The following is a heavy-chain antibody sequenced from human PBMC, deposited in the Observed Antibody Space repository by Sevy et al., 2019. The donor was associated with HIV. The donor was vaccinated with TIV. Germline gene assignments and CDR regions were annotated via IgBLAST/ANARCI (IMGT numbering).Heavy chain of an antibody. CDR1: GGSISSSSYY. D-gene: IGHD3-22*01. J-gene: IGHJ4*02. CDR2: IYYSGST. V-gene: IGHV4-39*01. CDR3: ASQYYYDSSGYYW. Sequence: SETLSLTCTVSGGSISSSSYYWGWIRQPPGKGLEWIGSIYYSGSTYYNPSLKSRVTISVDTSKNQFSLKLSSVTAADTAVYYCASQYYYDSSGYYWWGQGTLVIVSS.